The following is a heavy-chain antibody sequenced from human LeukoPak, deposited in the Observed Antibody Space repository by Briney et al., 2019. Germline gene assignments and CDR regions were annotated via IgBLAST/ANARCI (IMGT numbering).Heavy chain of an antibody. V-gene: IGHV4-59*01. Sequence: PSETLSLTCTVSGVSMSSYYWSWIRHPPGKGLEWIGYIYYSGSAIYYNGATHYNPSLRSRVTIPLDTSRNHFSLILSSVTAADTAIYYCVSLTRESPPRGNRDLWSGYSDYWGQGTLVTVSS. D-gene: IGHD3-3*01. J-gene: IGHJ4*02. CDR2: IYYSGSAIYYNGAT. CDR1: GVSMSSYY. CDR3: VSLTRESPPRGNRDLWSGYSDY.